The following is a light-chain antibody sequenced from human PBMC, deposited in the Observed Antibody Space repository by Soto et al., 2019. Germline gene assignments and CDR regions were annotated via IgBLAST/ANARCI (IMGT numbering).Light chain of an antibody. Sequence: DIQLTQSPSFLSASVGDRVTIPCRASQGISSYFACYQQKPGKAPKLLIFGASTLQSGVPSRFSGSGSGTEFRLTISSLQPDDFATCYCQQLNSYPFGGGTKVEIK. J-gene: IGKJ4*01. CDR1: QGISSY. CDR3: QQLNSYP. V-gene: IGKV1-9*01. CDR2: GAS.